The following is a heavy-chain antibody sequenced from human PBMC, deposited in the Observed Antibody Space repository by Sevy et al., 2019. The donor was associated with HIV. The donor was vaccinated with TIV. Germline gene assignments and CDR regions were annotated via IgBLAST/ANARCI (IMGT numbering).Heavy chain of an antibody. CDR1: GGSISSGDYY. CDR2: IYYSGST. Sequence: SETLSLTCTVSGGSISSGDYYWSWIRQPPGKGLESIGYIYYSGSTYYNPSLKSRVTISVDTSKNQFSLKLSSVTAADTAVYYCARVGGYDRYFDYWGQGTLVTVSS. J-gene: IGHJ4*02. CDR3: ARVGGYDRYFDY. D-gene: IGHD5-12*01. V-gene: IGHV4-30-4*01.